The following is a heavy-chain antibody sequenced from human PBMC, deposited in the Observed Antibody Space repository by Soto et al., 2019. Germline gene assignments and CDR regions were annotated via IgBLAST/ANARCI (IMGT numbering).Heavy chain of an antibody. D-gene: IGHD6-13*01. V-gene: IGHV1-69*06. CDR1: GGTFSSYA. J-gene: IGHJ6*02. CDR3: RSSSWEERNYYGMDV. CDR2: IIPIFGTA. Sequence: QVQLVQSGAEVKKPGSSVKVSCKASGGTFSSYAISWVRQAPGQGLEWMGGIIPIFGTANYAQKFQGRVTITADKSTSTACMELSSLRSEDTTVYYCRSSSWEERNYYGMDVWGQGTTVTVSS.